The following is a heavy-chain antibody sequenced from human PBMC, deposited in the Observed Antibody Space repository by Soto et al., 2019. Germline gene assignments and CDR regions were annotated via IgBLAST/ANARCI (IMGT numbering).Heavy chain of an antibody. J-gene: IGHJ4*02. Sequence: EVQLVESGGGLVKPGGSLRLSCAASGFTFSSYSMNWVRQAPGKGLEWVSSIGSSSSYIYYADSVKGRFTISRDNAKNSLYLQMNSLRAEDTAVYYCARDQYHYDIYGGFDYWGQGTLVTVSS. D-gene: IGHD3-9*01. V-gene: IGHV3-21*01. CDR1: GFTFSSYS. CDR2: IGSSSSYI. CDR3: ARDQYHYDIYGGFDY.